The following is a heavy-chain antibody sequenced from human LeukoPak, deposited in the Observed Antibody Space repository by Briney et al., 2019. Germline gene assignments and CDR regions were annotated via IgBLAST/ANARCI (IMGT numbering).Heavy chain of an antibody. CDR3: AREIMRLRDWFDP. D-gene: IGHD6-25*01. CDR2: INPNSGGT. J-gene: IGHJ5*02. V-gene: IGHV1-2*02. Sequence: ASVKVSCKASGYTFTGYYMHWVRQAPGQGLEWMGWINPNSGGTNYAQKFQGRVTMTRDTSISTACMELSRLRSDDTAVYYCAREIMRLRDWFDPWGQGTLVTVSS. CDR1: GYTFTGYY.